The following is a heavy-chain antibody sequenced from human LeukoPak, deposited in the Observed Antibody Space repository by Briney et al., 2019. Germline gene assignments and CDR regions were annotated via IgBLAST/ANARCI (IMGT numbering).Heavy chain of an antibody. CDR2: ISPSNGNT. CDR3: ARGDDFGF. D-gene: IGHD4-17*01. V-gene: IGHV1-18*01. J-gene: IGHJ4*02. Sequence: ASVKVSCKASGYTFTTYGINWARQAPGRGLEWMVWISPSNGNTIYAQSLQGRVTMTTDTSTTTAYMELRSLGSDDTAIYSCARGDDFGFWGQGTLVTVSS. CDR1: GYTFTTYG.